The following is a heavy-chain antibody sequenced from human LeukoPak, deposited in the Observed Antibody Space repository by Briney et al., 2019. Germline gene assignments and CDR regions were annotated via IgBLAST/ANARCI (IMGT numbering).Heavy chain of an antibody. Sequence: PSETLSLTCAVYGGSFSGYYWSWIRQPPGKGLEWIGEINHSGSTNYNPSLKSRVTISVDTSKNQFSLKLSSVTAADTAVYYCARGRRGITMVRGVIITNSLDYWGQGTLVTASS. V-gene: IGHV4-34*01. CDR2: INHSGST. CDR1: GGSFSGYY. CDR3: ARGRRGITMVRGVIITNSLDY. J-gene: IGHJ4*02. D-gene: IGHD3-10*01.